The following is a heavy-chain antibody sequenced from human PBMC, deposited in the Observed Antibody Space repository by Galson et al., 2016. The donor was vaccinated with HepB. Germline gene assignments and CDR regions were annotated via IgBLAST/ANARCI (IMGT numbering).Heavy chain of an antibody. CDR1: GFTFSNCD. D-gene: IGHD1-1*01. CDR2: ISAGGINT. Sequence: SLRLSCAASGFTFSNCDMSWVRQAPGKGLEWVSIISAGGINTYYAHSVSGRFTISRDNSKNTLYLQMNSLTAEDTAIYYCARDPPVERQDFDIWGQGAMITVSS. J-gene: IGHJ3*02. CDR3: ARDPPVERQDFDI. V-gene: IGHV3-23*01.